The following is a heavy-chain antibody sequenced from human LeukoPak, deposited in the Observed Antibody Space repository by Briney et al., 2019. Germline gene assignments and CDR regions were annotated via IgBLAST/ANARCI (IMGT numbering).Heavy chain of an antibody. D-gene: IGHD3-10*01. CDR1: GGSISSYY. V-gene: IGHV4-4*07. CDR3: ARVGSSILLWFGEGYYGMDV. Sequence: PSETLSLTCTVSGGSISSYYWSWIRQPAGKGLEWIGRIYTSGSTNYNPSLKSRVTMSVDTSKNQFSLKLSSVTAADTAVYYCARVGSSILLWFGEGYYGMDVWGQGTTVTVYS. J-gene: IGHJ6*02. CDR2: IYTSGST.